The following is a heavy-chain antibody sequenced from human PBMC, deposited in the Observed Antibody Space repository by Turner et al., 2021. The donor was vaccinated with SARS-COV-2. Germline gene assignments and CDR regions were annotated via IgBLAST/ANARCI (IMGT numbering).Heavy chain of an antibody. CDR3: VRHSSMTTVTFNY. V-gene: IGHV4-39*01. CDR1: GGSISSTTYY. J-gene: IGHJ4*02. CDR2: IYYSGST. D-gene: IGHD4-17*01. Sequence: QLQLQESGPGLVQPSETLSLTCTVSGGSISSTTYYWGWIRQPPGKGLEWIGTIYYSGSTYYNPSLKSRVTISVDTSKNQFSLRLNSVTAADTAVYYCVRHSSMTTVTFNYWGQGTLVTVSS.